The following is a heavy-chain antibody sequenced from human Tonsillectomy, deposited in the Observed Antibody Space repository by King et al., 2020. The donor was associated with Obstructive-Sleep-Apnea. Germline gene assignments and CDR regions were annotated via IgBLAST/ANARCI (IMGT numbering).Heavy chain of an antibody. V-gene: IGHV3-74*02. J-gene: IGHJ4*02. D-gene: IGHD5-18*01. CDR3: ARGGGSGSIDY. CDR2: INRDGSTT. Sequence: EVKLVESGGGLVQPGGSLRLSCAASGFTFSSFWMYWVRQTPGKGLVWVSRINRDGSTTTYADSVKGRFTISRDNAQNTLYLQMNSLRAEDTAVYFCARGGGSGSIDYWGQGTLVTVSS. CDR1: GFTFSSFW.